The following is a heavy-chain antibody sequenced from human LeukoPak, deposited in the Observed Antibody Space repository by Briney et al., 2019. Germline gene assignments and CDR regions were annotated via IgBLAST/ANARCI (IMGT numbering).Heavy chain of an antibody. J-gene: IGHJ6*02. D-gene: IGHD6-13*01. CDR2: ISGSGGST. CDR3: AKDGAAAGHYYYYYGMDV. CDR1: GLTFSSYA. V-gene: IGHV3-23*01. Sequence: GGSLRLSCAASGLTFSSYAMSWVRQAPGKGLEWVSAISGSGGSTYYADSVKGRFTISRDNSKNTLYLQMNSLRAEDTAVYYCAKDGAAAGHYYYYYGMDVWGQGTTVTVSS.